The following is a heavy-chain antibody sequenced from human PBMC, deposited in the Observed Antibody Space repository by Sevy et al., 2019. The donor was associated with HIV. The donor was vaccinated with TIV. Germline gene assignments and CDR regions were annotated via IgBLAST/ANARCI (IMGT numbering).Heavy chain of an antibody. CDR3: ARGYYDSSGYYPHYYYYYMDV. Sequence: SETLSLTCTVSGGSISSYYWSWIRQPPGKGLEWIGYIYYSGSTNYNPSLKSRVTISVDTSENKFSLKLSSVTAADTAVYYCARGYYDSSGYYPHYYYYYMDVWGKGTTVTVSS. D-gene: IGHD3-22*01. CDR2: IYYSGST. CDR1: GGSISSYY. J-gene: IGHJ6*03. V-gene: IGHV4-59*01.